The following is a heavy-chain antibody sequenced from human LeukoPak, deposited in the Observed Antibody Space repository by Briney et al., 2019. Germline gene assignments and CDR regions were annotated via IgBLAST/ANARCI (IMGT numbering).Heavy chain of an antibody. CDR2: IRYDGSNK. J-gene: IGHJ6*02. D-gene: IGHD4-17*01. CDR3: AKSLGTVTSLYYSYYGMDV. Sequence: GGSLRFSCAASGFTFSSYGVHWVRQAPGKGLEWVAFIRYDGSNKYYADSVKGRFTISRDNSKNTLYLQMNSLRAEDTAVYYCAKSLGTVTSLYYSYYGMDVWGQGTTVTVSS. V-gene: IGHV3-30*02. CDR1: GFTFSSYG.